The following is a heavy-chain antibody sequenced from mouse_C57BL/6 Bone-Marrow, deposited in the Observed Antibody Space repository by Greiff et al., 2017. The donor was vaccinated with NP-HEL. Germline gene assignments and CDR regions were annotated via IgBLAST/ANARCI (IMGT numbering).Heavy chain of an antibody. CDR2: IDPSDSYT. CDR3: AKDYYGSSVWFAY. CDR1: GYTFTSYW. Sequence: QVQLQQPGAELVKPEASVKLSCKASGYTFTSYWMQWVKQRPGQGLEWIGEIDPSDSYTNYNQKFKGKATLTVDTSSSTAYMQLSSLTSEDAAVYDCAKDYYGSSVWFAYWGQGNLVTVSA. V-gene: IGHV1-50*01. J-gene: IGHJ3*01. D-gene: IGHD1-1*01.